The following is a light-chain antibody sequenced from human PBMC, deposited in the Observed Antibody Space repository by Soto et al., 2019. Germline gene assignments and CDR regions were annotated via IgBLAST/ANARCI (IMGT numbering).Light chain of an antibody. Sequence: IVMTQSPGSLSVSPGGRATLSCTASQNVHSNLAWYQHKSGQAPRLLIYAATTRATGVPARISGSGSGTDFTLTIDSLQSEDFAVYFCQQYNDWPVYTFGLGTKVEI. CDR1: QNVHSN. CDR3: QQYNDWPVYT. V-gene: IGKV3-15*01. CDR2: AAT. J-gene: IGKJ2*01.